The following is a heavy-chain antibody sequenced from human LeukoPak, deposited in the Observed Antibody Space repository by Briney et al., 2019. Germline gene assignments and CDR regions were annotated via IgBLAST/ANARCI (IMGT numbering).Heavy chain of an antibody. CDR3: ARQASSSWRNYYYYYMDV. CDR2: IYPGDSDT. CDR1: GYSFTSYW. Sequence: GESLKISCKGSGYSFTSYWIGWVRQMPGKGLEWMGIIYPGDSDTRYSPSFQGQVTISADKSISTAYLQWSSLKASDIAMYYCARQASSSWRNYYYYYMDVWGKGTTVTVSS. J-gene: IGHJ6*03. V-gene: IGHV5-51*01. D-gene: IGHD6-13*01.